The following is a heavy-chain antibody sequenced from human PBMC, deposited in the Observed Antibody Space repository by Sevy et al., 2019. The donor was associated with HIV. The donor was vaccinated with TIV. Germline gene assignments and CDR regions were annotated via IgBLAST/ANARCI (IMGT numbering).Heavy chain of an antibody. D-gene: IGHD3-16*02. J-gene: IGHJ4*02. Sequence: GGSLRLSCAASGFPFTTYAVHWVRQAPGKGLEWLAVISFNGGNKFYADSVRGRFTISRDNSENTMYLQVNSLRVEDTAMYYCARDVSGGERLGQLSAYFDYWGQGTLVTVSS. CDR2: ISFNGGNK. CDR1: GFPFTTYA. V-gene: IGHV3-30-3*01. CDR3: ARDVSGGERLGQLSAYFDY.